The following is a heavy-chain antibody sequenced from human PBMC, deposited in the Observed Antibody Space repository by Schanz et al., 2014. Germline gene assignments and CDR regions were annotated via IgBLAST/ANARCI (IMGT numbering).Heavy chain of an antibody. D-gene: IGHD1-26*01. J-gene: IGHJ6*02. CDR3: ARDMTSMGESGFYYYGMDV. V-gene: IGHV3-30-3*01. CDR2: ISHDGHRD. Sequence: VHLEESGGGVVQPGRSLRLSCAASGFTFHTYDMHWVRQAPGKGLEWVAQISHDGHRDFYADSVKGRFTISRDNPKNTLYLQMNSLRAEDTAVYYCARDMTSMGESGFYYYGMDVWGQGTTATVSS. CDR1: GFTFHTYD.